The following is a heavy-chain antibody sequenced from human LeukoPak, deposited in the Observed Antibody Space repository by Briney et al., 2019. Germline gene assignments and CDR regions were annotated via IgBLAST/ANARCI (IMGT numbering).Heavy chain of an antibody. D-gene: IGHD3-9*01. Sequence: SVKVSCKASGYTFTSYGISWVRQAPGLGLEWMGGIIPIFDTTNYAQKFQGRVTITADKSTSTAYMELSSLRSEDTAVYYCARGVNFDWLLAPYYYYYMDVWAKGTTVTVSS. J-gene: IGHJ6*03. CDR3: ARGVNFDWLLAPYYYYYMDV. CDR2: IIPIFDTT. V-gene: IGHV1-69*06. CDR1: GYTFTSYG.